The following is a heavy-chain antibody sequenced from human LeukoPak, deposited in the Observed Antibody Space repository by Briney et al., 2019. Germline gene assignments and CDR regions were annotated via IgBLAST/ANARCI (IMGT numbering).Heavy chain of an antibody. CDR2: IYYSGST. Sequence: SETLSLTCTVSGGSINTYYWSWIRQPPGKGLEWIGYIYYSGSTNYNPSLKSRVTISVDTSKNQFSLKLSSVTAADTAVYYCARARTETTGYYFDSWGQGTLVTVSS. V-gene: IGHV4-59*01. CDR3: ARARTETTGYYFDS. J-gene: IGHJ4*02. CDR1: GGSINTYY. D-gene: IGHD1-1*01.